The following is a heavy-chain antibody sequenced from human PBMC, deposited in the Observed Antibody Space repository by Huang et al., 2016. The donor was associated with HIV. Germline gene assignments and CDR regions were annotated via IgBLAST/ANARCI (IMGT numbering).Heavy chain of an antibody. D-gene: IGHD6-25*01. CDR3: TTWARTSAGGN. CDR1: GFTFKDAW. Sequence: EVQLVESGGGLVKPGGALRLSCAGSGFTFKDAWMSWVRQTPGKGLEWVGLIKTKDDGGTTDYAAPVKGRFSMSRDDSKNTFYLQMNSLKSEDTAVYYCTTWARTSAGGNWGQGTLVSVSS. CDR2: IKTKDDGGTT. V-gene: IGHV3-15*01. J-gene: IGHJ4*02.